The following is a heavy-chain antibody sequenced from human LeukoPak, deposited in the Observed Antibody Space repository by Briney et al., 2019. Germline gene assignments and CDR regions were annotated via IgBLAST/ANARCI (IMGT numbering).Heavy chain of an antibody. D-gene: IGHD1-26*01. V-gene: IGHV3-9*03. CDR2: ISWNSGRI. CDR3: AKASSSRWELHAFDI. J-gene: IGHJ3*02. Sequence: SXXXXXXASGFTFDDYAXHGVRXAPGKGLXGXAGISWNSGRIIYADSVKGRFTISRDNAKNSLYLQMNSLRADDMALYYCAKASSSRWELHAFDIWGQGTMVTVSS. CDR1: GFTFDDYA.